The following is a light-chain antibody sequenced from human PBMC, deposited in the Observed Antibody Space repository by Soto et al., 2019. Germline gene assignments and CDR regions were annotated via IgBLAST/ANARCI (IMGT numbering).Light chain of an antibody. CDR2: VNSDGSH. J-gene: IGLJ1*01. CDR3: QTWGTGIRV. Sequence: QSVLTQSPSASASLGASDKLTCTLSSGHSNYAIACHQQQPEKGPRYLMKVNSDGSHRKGDGIPDRFSGSSSGAQRYLTISSLQSEDEADYYCQTWGTGIRVFGTGTKVTVL. CDR1: SGHSNYA. V-gene: IGLV4-69*01.